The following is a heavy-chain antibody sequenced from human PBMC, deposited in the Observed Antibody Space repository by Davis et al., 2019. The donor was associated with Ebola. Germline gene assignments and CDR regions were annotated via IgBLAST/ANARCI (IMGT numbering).Heavy chain of an antibody. J-gene: IGHJ4*02. CDR2: ISSSGSTI. D-gene: IGHD3-22*01. CDR3: ARGKDDSSGYSFDY. CDR1: GFTFSSYE. V-gene: IGHV3-48*03. Sequence: PGGSLRLSCAASGFTFSSYEMNWVRQAPGKGLEWVSYISSSGSTIYYADSVKGRFTISRDNAKNSLYLQMNSLRAEDTAVYYCARGKDDSSGYSFDYWGQGNLVTVSS.